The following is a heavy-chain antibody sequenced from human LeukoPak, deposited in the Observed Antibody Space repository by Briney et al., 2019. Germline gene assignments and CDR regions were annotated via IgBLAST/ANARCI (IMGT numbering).Heavy chain of an antibody. CDR2: LSSNGGNE. Sequence: PGGSLRLSCAASGFIFNTHIMHWVRQAPGKGLEWVAVLSSNGGNEDYADSVKGRFTISRDNSKSTLYLQMNSLRADDTAVYYCARERRWDLNRDYRWGQGTLVTVSS. D-gene: IGHD4-11*01. CDR1: GFIFNTHI. CDR3: ARERRWDLNRDYR. J-gene: IGHJ4*02. V-gene: IGHV3-30*04.